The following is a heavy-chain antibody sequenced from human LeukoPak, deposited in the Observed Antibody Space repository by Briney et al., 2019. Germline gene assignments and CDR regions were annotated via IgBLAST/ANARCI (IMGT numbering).Heavy chain of an antibody. J-gene: IGHJ4*02. Sequence: GGSLRLSCAASGFTFSSYAMHWVRQAPGKGLEWVAVISYDGSNKYYADSVKGRFTISRDNSKNTLYLQMNSLRAEDTAVYYCARASITVRGVSYAYWGQGTLVTVSS. CDR2: ISYDGSNK. CDR3: ARASITVRGVSYAY. V-gene: IGHV3-30-3*01. D-gene: IGHD3-10*01. CDR1: GFTFSSYA.